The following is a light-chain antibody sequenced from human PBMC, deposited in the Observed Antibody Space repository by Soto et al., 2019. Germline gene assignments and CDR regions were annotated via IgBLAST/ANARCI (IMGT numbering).Light chain of an antibody. Sequence: DIQMTQSPSSLSASVGDRVTITCRASQGISNYLAWYQQKPGKVPKLLIYAASTLQSGVPSRFSGSGSGTDFTLTISSLQPEDVATYYCQKYNSAPPLITFGQGTRLAI. CDR3: QKYNSAPPLIT. J-gene: IGKJ5*01. CDR1: QGISNY. V-gene: IGKV1-27*01. CDR2: AAS.